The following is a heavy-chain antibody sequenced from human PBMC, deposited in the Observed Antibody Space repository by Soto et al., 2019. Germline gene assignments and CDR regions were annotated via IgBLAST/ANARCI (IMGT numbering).Heavy chain of an antibody. CDR2: IIPYYNTL. D-gene: IGHD6-13*01. V-gene: IGHV1-69*01. CDR1: EGTFNSYA. Sequence: QAQVVQSGAEVRKLGSSVMLSCKASEGTFNSYAIAWVRQAPGQGLEWMGGIIPYYNTLNYAQKFQDRVTITADDSTNTVYMELSSLRSDDTAVYFCASGASRWYPYFFDSWAQGTLVTVSS. J-gene: IGHJ4*02. CDR3: ASGASRWYPYFFDS.